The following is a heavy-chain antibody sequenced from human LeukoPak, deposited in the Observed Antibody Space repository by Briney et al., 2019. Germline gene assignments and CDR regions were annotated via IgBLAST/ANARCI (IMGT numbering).Heavy chain of an antibody. CDR1: GGTFSGYA. J-gene: IGHJ5*02. CDR3: ARGPLLRFLEWSGYWFDP. CDR2: IIPIFGTA. D-gene: IGHD3-3*01. Sequence: SVKVSCKASGGTFSGYAISWVRQAPGQGLEWMGGIIPIFGTANYAQKFQGRVTITADESTSTAYMELSSLRSEDTAVYYCARGPLLRFLEWSGYWFDPWGQGTLVTVSS. V-gene: IGHV1-69*13.